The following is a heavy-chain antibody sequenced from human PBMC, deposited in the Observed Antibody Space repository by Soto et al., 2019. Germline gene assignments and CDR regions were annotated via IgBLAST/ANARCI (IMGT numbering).Heavy chain of an antibody. CDR3: VSSWGEHRVFDY. D-gene: IGHD3-16*01. CDR1: GFTVSDHY. J-gene: IGHJ4*02. CDR2: SRNKANSYTT. Sequence: PAGSLRLSSTASGFTVSDHYMDLFRQTPGKGLEWVGRSRNKANSYTTEYAASVKSRFTISRDDSKNSLYLQMSSLKTEDTFVYYCVSSWGEHRVFDYWGQGTLVTVSS. V-gene: IGHV3-72*01.